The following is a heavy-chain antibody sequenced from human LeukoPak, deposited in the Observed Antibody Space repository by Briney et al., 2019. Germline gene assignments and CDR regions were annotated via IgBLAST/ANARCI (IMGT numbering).Heavy chain of an antibody. CDR2: IKDDGSEK. J-gene: IGHJ4*02. CDR3: ARDDSRYSGSPDY. Sequence: GGSLRLSCAASGFSFSSFWMSWVRQAPGKGLGWVANIKDDGSEKYYVDSVNGRFTISRDNAKNSLYLQMNSLRAEDTAVYYCARDDSRYSGSPDYWGQGTRVTVSS. CDR1: GFSFSSFW. D-gene: IGHD1-26*01. V-gene: IGHV3-7*01.